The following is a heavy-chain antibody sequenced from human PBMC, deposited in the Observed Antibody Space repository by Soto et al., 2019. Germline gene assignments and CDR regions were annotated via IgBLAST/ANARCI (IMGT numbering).Heavy chain of an antibody. Sequence: QVQLQESGAGLVKPSGTLSLTCAVSSDSISSHDWWSWVRQPPGKGLEWIGEIYHSGSTNYNPSLKSRVTISVDKDKNQFSLNMSSVTAADTAVYYCERNGLYCMDVWGKGTTVTVSS. V-gene: IGHV4-4*02. CDR3: ERNGLYCMDV. CDR2: IYHSGST. J-gene: IGHJ6*03. CDR1: SDSISSHDW. D-gene: IGHD2-8*01.